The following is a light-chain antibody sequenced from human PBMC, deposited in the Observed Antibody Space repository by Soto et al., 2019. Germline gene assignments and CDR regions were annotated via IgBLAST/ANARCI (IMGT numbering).Light chain of an antibody. CDR3: QQLNSYPVA. J-gene: IGKJ1*01. Sequence: DIQLTQSPSFLSASVGDRVTITCRASQGISSYLAWYQKKPGKAPKLLLYAASTLQSGVPSRFSGSGSGTEFTLTISSLQPEDFATYYCQQLNSYPVAFGQGTKVEIK. CDR1: QGISSY. CDR2: AAS. V-gene: IGKV1-9*01.